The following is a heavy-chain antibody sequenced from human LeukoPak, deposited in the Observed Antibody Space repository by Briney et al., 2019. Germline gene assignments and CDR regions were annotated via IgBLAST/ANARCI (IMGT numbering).Heavy chain of an antibody. Sequence: GGSLRLSCAASGFTFSTYWMHWVRQAPGKGLVWVSRINGDGSDTSYADSVRGRFTISRDNAKNTLFLQMNSLRAEDTAVYYCVRDPPEREELFDYWGQGTLVTVSS. CDR3: VRDPPEREELFDY. CDR2: INGDGSDT. CDR1: GFTFSTYW. J-gene: IGHJ4*02. D-gene: IGHD1-26*01. V-gene: IGHV3-74*01.